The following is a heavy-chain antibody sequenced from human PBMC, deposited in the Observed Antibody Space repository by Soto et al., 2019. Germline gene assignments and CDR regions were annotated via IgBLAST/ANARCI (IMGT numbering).Heavy chain of an antibody. CDR1: GYTFTSYA. V-gene: IGHV1-3*01. D-gene: IGHD3-3*01. J-gene: IGHJ4*02. CDR2: ISAGNGNT. Sequence: QVQLVQSGAEVKKPGASVKVSCKASGYTFTSYAMHWVRQAPGQRLEWMGWISAGNGNTKYSQKFQGRVTITRDTSASTAYMELSSLRSEDTAVYYCARKNDFWSGYLHWGQGTLVTVSS. CDR3: ARKNDFWSGYLH.